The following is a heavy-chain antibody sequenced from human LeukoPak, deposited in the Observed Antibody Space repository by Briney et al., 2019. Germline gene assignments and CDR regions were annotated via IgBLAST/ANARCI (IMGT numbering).Heavy chain of an antibody. CDR2: IKSKTDGGTT. Sequence: PGGSLRLSCAASGFTFTNAWMNWVRQAPGKGLEWVGRIKSKTDGGTTDYAAPVKGRFTISRDNSKNTLYLQMNSLRAGDTAVYYCAKSSYYDSSGFYREYYFDYWGQGTLVPVSS. J-gene: IGHJ4*02. D-gene: IGHD3-22*01. CDR3: AKSSYYDSSGFYREYYFDY. CDR1: GFTFTNAW. V-gene: IGHV3-15*07.